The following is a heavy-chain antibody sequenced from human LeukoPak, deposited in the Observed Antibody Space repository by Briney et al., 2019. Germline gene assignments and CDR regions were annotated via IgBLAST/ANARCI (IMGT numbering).Heavy chain of an antibody. CDR2: VHPSGSI. J-gene: IGHJ4*02. CDR3: ARRRGGFGEGEFDY. V-gene: IGHV4-4*09. D-gene: IGHD3-16*01. CDR1: GGSISGVY. Sequence: SETLSLTCTVSGGSISGVYWTWIRQPPRQGLEWVGHVHPSGSIASNPSLKNRLTFSIDTSKNQVSLRLSSVTAADTAMYYCARRRGGFGEGEFDYWGQGTPVTVST.